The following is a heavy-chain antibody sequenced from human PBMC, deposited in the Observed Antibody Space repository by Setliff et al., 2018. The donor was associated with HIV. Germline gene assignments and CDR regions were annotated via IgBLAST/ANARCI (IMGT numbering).Heavy chain of an antibody. Sequence: SETLSLTCTVSGGSVGSGSYYWSWVRQPPGKGLEWIGCIFYGGSVYGSGRTFFNPSLKSRVTISVDTSKNQFSLELSSVTAADTAVYYCAREAVDDYMDVWGKGTTVTVSS. D-gene: IGHD5-12*01. CDR1: GGSVGSGSYY. J-gene: IGHJ6*03. CDR2: IFYGGSVYGSGRT. CDR3: AREAVDDYMDV. V-gene: IGHV4-61*01.